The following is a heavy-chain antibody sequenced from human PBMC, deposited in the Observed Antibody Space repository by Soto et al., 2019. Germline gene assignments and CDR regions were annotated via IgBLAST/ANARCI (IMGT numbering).Heavy chain of an antibody. V-gene: IGHV1-69*13. CDR1: GGTFSSYA. CDR3: ARDRVSIAARRSPAHYYYYYGMDV. J-gene: IGHJ6*02. Sequence: SVKVSCKASGGTFSSYAISWVRQAPGQGLEWMGGIIPIFGTANYAQKFQGRVTITADESTSTAYMKLSSLRSEDTAVYYCARDRVSIAARRSPAHYYYYYGMDVWGQGTTVTVSS. D-gene: IGHD6-6*01. CDR2: IIPIFGTA.